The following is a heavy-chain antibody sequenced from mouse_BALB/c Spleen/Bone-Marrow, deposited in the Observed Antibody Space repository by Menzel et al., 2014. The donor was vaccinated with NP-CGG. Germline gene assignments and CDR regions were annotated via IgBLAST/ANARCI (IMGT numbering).Heavy chain of an antibody. V-gene: IGHV5-12-2*01. CDR1: GFTFSSYT. Sequence: EVKLVDSGGGLVQPGGSLKLSCAASGFTFSSYTVSWVRQTPEKRLEWVAYISNGGGSTYYPDTVKGRFTISRDNAKNTLYLQMSSLKSEDTAMYYCARQLGLRWAMDYWGQRTSVNISS. J-gene: IGHJ4*01. D-gene: IGHD3-1*01. CDR2: ISNGGGST. CDR3: ARQLGLRWAMDY.